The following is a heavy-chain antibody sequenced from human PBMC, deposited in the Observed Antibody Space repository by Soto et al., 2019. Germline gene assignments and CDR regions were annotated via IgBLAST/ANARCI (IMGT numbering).Heavy chain of an antibody. Sequence: SETLSLTCAVSGGSISSGDYSWSWIRQPPGKGLEWIGYIYHSGSTYYNPSLKSRVTISVDGSKNQFSLKLSSVTAADTAVYYCARSREFDYGMDVWGIGTTVTVSS. V-gene: IGHV4-30-2*01. CDR3: ARSREFDYGMDV. J-gene: IGHJ6*04. CDR1: GGSISSGDYS. CDR2: IYHSGST.